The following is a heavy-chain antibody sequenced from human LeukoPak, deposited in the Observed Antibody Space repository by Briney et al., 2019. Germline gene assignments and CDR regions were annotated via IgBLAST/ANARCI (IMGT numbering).Heavy chain of an antibody. V-gene: IGHV4-30-2*01. D-gene: IGHD1-26*01. CDR1: GGSISSYS. Sequence: PSETLSLTCTVSGGSISSYSWSWIRQPPGKGLEWIGYIYHSGSTYYNPSLKSRVTISVDRSKNQFSLKLSSVTAADTAVYYCARALQGAYSGSYRVGAFDIWGQGTMVTVSS. CDR3: ARALQGAYSGSYRVGAFDI. J-gene: IGHJ3*02. CDR2: IYHSGST.